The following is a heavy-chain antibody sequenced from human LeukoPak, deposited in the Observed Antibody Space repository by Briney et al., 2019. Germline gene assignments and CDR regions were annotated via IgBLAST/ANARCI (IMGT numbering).Heavy chain of an antibody. V-gene: IGHV1-69*13. CDR1: GGTFSSYA. J-gene: IGHJ6*03. CDR2: IIPIFGTA. Sequence: SVKVSCKASGGTFSSYAISWVRQAPGQGLEWMGGIIPIFGTANYAQKFQGRVTITADESTSTAYIELSSLRAEDTAVYYCAKDLGLPGYMDVWGKGTTVTISS. D-gene: IGHD3-10*01. CDR3: AKDLGLPGYMDV.